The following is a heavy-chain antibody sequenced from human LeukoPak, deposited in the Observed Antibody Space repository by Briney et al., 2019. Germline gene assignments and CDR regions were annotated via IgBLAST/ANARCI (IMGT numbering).Heavy chain of an antibody. Sequence: GASVTVSFKGSGYTFTSYGIRGVGQARGQGGEGMGWISAYNGNTNHAQTLQGRVTMTTDPSTSTAYMELRSLRSDDTAVYYCARDRWELLTSPGAFDIWGQGTMVTVSS. CDR3: ARDRWELLTSPGAFDI. V-gene: IGHV1-18*01. D-gene: IGHD1-26*01. J-gene: IGHJ3*02. CDR1: GYTFTSYG. CDR2: ISAYNGNT.